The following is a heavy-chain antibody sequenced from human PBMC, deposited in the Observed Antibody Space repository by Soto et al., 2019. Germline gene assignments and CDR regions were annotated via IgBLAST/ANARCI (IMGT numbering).Heavy chain of an antibody. CDR2: ISAYNGNT. D-gene: IGHD3-22*01. J-gene: IGHJ5*02. Sequence: GASVKVSCKASGYTFTSYGISWVRQAPGQGLEWMGWISAYNGNTNYAQKLQGRVTMTTDTSTSTAYMELSSLRSDDTAVYYCARVGYYDSSGYYYPRKIPPNWFDPWGQGTLVTVSS. V-gene: IGHV1-18*01. CDR3: ARVGYYDSSGYYYPRKIPPNWFDP. CDR1: GYTFTSYG.